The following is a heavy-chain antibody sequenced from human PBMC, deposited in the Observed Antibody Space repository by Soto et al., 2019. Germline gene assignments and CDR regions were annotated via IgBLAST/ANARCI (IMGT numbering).Heavy chain of an antibody. CDR1: GGSINSGGYY. CDR2: IADFGYT. CDR3: ARKQAGFFYGIDY. J-gene: IGHJ4*02. V-gene: IGHV4-31*03. D-gene: IGHD3-3*01. Sequence: SETLSLTCTVSGGSINSGGYYWTWLRQHPGKGLEWLGYIADFGYTFYNPSLQSRVILSMDTSKSQFSLKLSSATAADTAVYFCARKQAGFFYGIDYWGQGTLVTVSS.